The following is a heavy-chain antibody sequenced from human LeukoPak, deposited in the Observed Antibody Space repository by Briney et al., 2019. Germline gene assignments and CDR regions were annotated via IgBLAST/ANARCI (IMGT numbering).Heavy chain of an antibody. CDR2: VIPIFGTA. V-gene: IGHV1-69*05. Sequence: VASVKVSCKASGGTFSSYAISWVRQAPGQGPEWMGRVIPIFGTANYAQKFQGRVTITTDESTSTAYMGLSSLRSEDTAVYYCARGSHQNYYDSSGYKGGFDYWGQGTLVTVSS. CDR1: GGTFSSYA. D-gene: IGHD3-22*01. CDR3: ARGSHQNYYDSSGYKGGFDY. J-gene: IGHJ4*02.